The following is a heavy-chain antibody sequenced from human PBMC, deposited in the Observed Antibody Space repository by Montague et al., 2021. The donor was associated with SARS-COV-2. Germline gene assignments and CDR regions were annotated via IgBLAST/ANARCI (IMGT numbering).Heavy chain of an antibody. Sequence: SETLSLTCTVSGDSISTSYWSWIRQPPGQGLEWIGYIYNSGSTGSNSSLKIRITISVDTSKTQVSLNLSSVTAADTAVYFCAGADQRSPDTTQHYYYKGMDVWGQGTTVTVSS. D-gene: IGHD4-17*01. CDR3: AGADQRSPDTTQHYYYKGMDV. J-gene: IGHJ6*02. CDR1: GDSISTSY. CDR2: IYNSGST. V-gene: IGHV4-59*01.